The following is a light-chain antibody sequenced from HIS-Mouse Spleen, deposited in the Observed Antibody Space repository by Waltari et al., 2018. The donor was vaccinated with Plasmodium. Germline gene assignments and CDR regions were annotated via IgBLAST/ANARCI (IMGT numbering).Light chain of an antibody. Sequence: EIVMTQSPATLSVSPGERATLSCRASQSVSSNLAWYQQKPGKAPRLLIYGASARATGIPARCSGSGSGTEFTLTISSLQSEDFAVYYCQQYNNWSFTFGPGTKVDIK. CDR1: QSVSSN. CDR3: QQYNNWSFT. V-gene: IGKV3-15*01. J-gene: IGKJ3*01. CDR2: GAS.